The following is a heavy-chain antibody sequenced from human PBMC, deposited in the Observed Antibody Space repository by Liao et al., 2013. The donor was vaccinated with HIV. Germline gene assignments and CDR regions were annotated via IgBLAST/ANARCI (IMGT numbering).Heavy chain of an antibody. D-gene: IGHD3-3*01. CDR2: IYASGYT. V-gene: IGHV4-61*02. J-gene: IGHJ4*02. CDR1: GDSISSGLFH. Sequence: QVQLQESGPGLVKPSQTLSLTCTVSGDSISSGLFHWSWIRQPAGKGLEWIGRIYASGYTDYNPSLKSRVAISVDTSKNQLSLHLRSVTAADTAVYYCVGWSGLVWGQGTLVTVSS. CDR3: VGWSGLV.